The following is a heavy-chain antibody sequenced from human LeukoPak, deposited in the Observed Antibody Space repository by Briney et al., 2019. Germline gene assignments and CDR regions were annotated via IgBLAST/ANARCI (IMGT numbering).Heavy chain of an antibody. CDR1: GGSFSGYY. CDR2: INHSGST. V-gene: IGHV4-34*01. Sequence: TSETLSLTXAVYGGSFSGYYWSWIRQPPGKGLEWIGEINHSGSTNDNPSLKSRVTISVDTSKNQFSLKLSSVTAADTAVYYCARGSSAGDYQPDPTTLPYYYYMDVWGKGTTVTVSS. J-gene: IGHJ6*03. D-gene: IGHD4-17*01. CDR3: ARGSSAGDYQPDPTTLPYYYYMDV.